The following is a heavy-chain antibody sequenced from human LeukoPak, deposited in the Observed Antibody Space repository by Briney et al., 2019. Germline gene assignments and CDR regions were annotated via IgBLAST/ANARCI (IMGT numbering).Heavy chain of an antibody. CDR3: ATAYCSSTSCYPFDY. J-gene: IGHJ4*02. CDR2: FDPEDGET. V-gene: IGHV1-24*01. D-gene: IGHD2-2*01. Sequence: ASVKVSCKVSGYTLTELSMHWVRQAPGKGLEWMGGFDPEDGETIYAQKFQGRVTMTEDTSTDTAYMELSSLRSEDTAVYYCATAYCSSTSCYPFDYWGQGTLVTVSS. CDR1: GYTLTELS.